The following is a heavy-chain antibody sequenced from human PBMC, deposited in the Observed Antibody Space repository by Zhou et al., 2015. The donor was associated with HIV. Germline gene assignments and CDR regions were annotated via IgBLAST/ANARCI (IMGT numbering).Heavy chain of an antibody. CDR2: ITPMFQTH. D-gene: IGHD2-2*01. J-gene: IGHJ4*02. Sequence: LLQSGPEVRKPGSSVKVSCKASGGTFSGSDLSWVRQAPGQGLEWMGRITPMFQTHNYAEKFRARLNITVDRHTSAAYMELSSLTSEDAAVYYCYCQMRYCSSTSCYLFDHWGQGTLVTVSS. CDR3: YCQMRYCSSTSCYLFDH. CDR1: GGTFSGSD. V-gene: IGHV1-69*06.